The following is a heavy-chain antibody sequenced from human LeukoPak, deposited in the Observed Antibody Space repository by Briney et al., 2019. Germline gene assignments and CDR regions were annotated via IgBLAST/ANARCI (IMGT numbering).Heavy chain of an antibody. CDR1: GGTFSSYA. V-gene: IGHV1-69*06. J-gene: IGHJ3*02. Sequence: GASVKVSCKASGGTFSSYAISWVRQAPGQGLEWMGGIIPIFGTANYAQNFQGRVTITADSSTSTAYMELSSLRSEDTAVYFCAGDEGAKIAFAIWGQGTMVTVSS. D-gene: IGHD1-26*01. CDR3: AGDEGAKIAFAI. CDR2: IIPIFGTA.